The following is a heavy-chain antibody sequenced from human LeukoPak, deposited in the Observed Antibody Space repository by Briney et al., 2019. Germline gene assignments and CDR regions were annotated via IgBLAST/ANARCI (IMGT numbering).Heavy chain of an antibody. J-gene: IGHJ4*02. CDR1: GSSLSNYY. CDR2: IYSTGST. Sequence: SETLSLTCSVSGSSLSNYYWSWVRQSPGEGLEWIGYIYSTGSTDYNPSLKSRVTISEETSKNQFSLRLSSVNAADTAVYFCARHEGLARPFDYWGQGTLVPVSS. D-gene: IGHD6-19*01. CDR3: ARHEGLARPFDY. V-gene: IGHV4-59*08.